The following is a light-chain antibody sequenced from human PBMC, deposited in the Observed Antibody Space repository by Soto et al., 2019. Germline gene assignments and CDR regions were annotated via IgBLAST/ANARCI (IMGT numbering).Light chain of an antibody. CDR1: QSVSSSY. J-gene: IGKJ5*01. CDR2: DAS. CDR3: HQRSNWTLT. V-gene: IGKV3D-20*02. Sequence: EIVLTQYPGTLSLSPGERATLSCRASQSVSSSYLAWYQQKPGQAPRLLIYDASNRATGIPARFSGSGSGTDCTITISSLEKEDCAVYYCHQRSNWTLTFGQGTRLEIK.